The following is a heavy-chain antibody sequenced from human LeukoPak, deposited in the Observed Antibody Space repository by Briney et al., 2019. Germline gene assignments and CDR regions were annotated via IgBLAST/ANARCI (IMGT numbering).Heavy chain of an antibody. Sequence: PSETLSLTCTVSGGSISSYYWSWIRQPPGKGLEWIGYIYYSGSTNYNPSLKSRVTISVATSKTQVSLKLSSVTAADTAVYDCARDLCSSSCYGADNYYYYMDVWGKGTTVTVSS. CDR3: ARDLCSSSCYGADNYYYYMDV. J-gene: IGHJ6*03. CDR1: GGSISSYY. CDR2: IYYSGST. D-gene: IGHD6-13*01. V-gene: IGHV4-59*01.